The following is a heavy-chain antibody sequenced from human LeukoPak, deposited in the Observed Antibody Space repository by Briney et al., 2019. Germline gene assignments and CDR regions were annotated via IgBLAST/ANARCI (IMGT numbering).Heavy chain of an antibody. V-gene: IGHV1-2*02. CDR3: GYSYGMSIDY. Sequence: ASVKVSCKASGYTFTGYYMHWVRQAPGQGLEWMGCINPNSGGTNYARKFQGRVTMTRDTSISTAYMELSRMRSDDTAVYYCGYSYGMSIDYWGQGTLVTVSS. CDR1: GYTFTGYY. D-gene: IGHD5-18*01. J-gene: IGHJ4*02. CDR2: INPNSGGT.